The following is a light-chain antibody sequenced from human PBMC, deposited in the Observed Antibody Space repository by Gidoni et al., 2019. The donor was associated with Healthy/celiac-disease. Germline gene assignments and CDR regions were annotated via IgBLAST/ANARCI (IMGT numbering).Light chain of an antibody. CDR3: QKRSNWPT. J-gene: IGKJ1*01. V-gene: IGKV3-11*01. CDR2: DAS. Sequence: EIVLTQSPATLSLSPGERATLSCRASQSVSSYLAWYQQKPGQAPRLLIYDASNRATGIPARFSGSGSGTDFTLTSSSLEPEDFAVYYCQKRSNWPTFXXXTKVEIK. CDR1: QSVSSY.